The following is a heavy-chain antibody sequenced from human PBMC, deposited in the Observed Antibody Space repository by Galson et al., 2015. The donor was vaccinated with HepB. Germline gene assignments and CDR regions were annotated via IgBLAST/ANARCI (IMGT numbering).Heavy chain of an antibody. J-gene: IGHJ4*02. CDR1: GGSISSGGYY. CDR2: IYYSGST. D-gene: IGHD1-26*01. Sequence: TLSLTRTVSGGSISSGGYYWSWIRQHPGKGLEWIGYIYYSGSTYYNPSLKSRVTISVDTSKNQFSLKLSSVTAADTAVYYCARESTSPGRSYYPLYYFDYWGQGTLVTVSS. CDR3: ARESTSPGRSYYPLYYFDY. V-gene: IGHV4-31*03.